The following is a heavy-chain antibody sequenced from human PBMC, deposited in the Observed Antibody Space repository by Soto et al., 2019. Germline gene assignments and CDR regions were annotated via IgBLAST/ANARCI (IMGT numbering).Heavy chain of an antibody. J-gene: IGHJ6*02. CDR2: IYASGGT. Sequence: SETLSLTCTVSGGSISSYYWSWIRQPAGKGLEWIGRIYASGGTNYNPSLKSRVTMSADTSKNQLSLRLSSVTAADTAVYYCARDRKQNGDYLPDYYYGMDVWGQGTTVTFSS. CDR1: GGSISSYY. V-gene: IGHV4-4*07. D-gene: IGHD4-17*01. CDR3: ARDRKQNGDYLPDYYYGMDV.